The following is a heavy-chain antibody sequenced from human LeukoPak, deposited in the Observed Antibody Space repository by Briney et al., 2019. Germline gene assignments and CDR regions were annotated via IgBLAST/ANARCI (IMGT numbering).Heavy chain of an antibody. CDR3: SPYFGSAFDP. Sequence: PGGSLRLSCAASGFTFSNAWMTWVRQAPGKGLEWVGRIKSKTDGGTTDYAAPVKGRFSISRDESKNTLYLQMNSLKTEDTAVYYCSPYFGSAFDPWGQGTLVTVSS. D-gene: IGHD3-10*01. CDR1: GFTFSNAW. V-gene: IGHV3-15*01. CDR2: IKSKTDGGTT. J-gene: IGHJ5*02.